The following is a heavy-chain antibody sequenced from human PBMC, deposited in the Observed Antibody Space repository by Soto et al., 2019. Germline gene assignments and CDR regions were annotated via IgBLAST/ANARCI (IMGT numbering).Heavy chain of an antibody. CDR2: ISGSGGTI. CDR1: GFTFSDFA. J-gene: IGHJ4*02. D-gene: IGHD6-19*01. CDR3: VKLVGSGWYFHY. V-gene: IGHV3-23*01. Sequence: EVQVLESGGGLVQPGESLRLSCAASGFTFSDFAMSWVRQAPGKGLEWVSSISGSGGTIYYADSVKGRFTISRDNSKNTLYLQMETLRADDTAVYYGVKLVGSGWYFHYWGQGTLVTVSS.